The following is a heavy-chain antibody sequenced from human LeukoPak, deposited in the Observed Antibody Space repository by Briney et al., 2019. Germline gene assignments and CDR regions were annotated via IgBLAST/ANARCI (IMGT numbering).Heavy chain of an antibody. CDR1: GGSFSGYY. CDR3: ARGYDWSLFDY. CDR2: INHSGST. V-gene: IGHV4-34*01. Sequence: SETLSLTCAVYGGSFSGYYWSWIRQPPGKGLEWIGEINHSGSTNYNPSLKSRVTISVDTSKNQFSLKLSSVTAADTAVYYCARGYDWSLFDYWGQGTLVTVSS. J-gene: IGHJ4*02. D-gene: IGHD3-3*01.